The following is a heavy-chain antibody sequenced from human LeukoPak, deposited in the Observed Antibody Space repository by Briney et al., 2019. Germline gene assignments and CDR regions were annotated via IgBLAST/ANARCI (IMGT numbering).Heavy chain of an antibody. CDR3: ASLPAAIGYMDV. V-gene: IGHV4-34*01. J-gene: IGHJ6*03. CDR1: GFTVSSNY. CDR2: INHSGST. D-gene: IGHD2-2*01. Sequence: GSLRLSCAASGFTVSSNYMSWVRQPPGKGLEWIGEINHSGSTNYNPSLKSRVTISVDTSKNQFSLKLSSVTAADTAVYYCASLPAAIGYMDVWGKGTTVTVSS.